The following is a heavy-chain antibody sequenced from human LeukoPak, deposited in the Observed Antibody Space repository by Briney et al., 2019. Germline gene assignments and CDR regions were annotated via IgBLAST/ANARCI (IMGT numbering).Heavy chain of an antibody. J-gene: IGHJ5*01. CDR1: GFTFSTYA. V-gene: IGHV3-30-3*01. CDR3: VRDWDHFDFDS. D-gene: IGHD3-9*01. CDR2: ISYDGSNK. Sequence: GTSLRLSCAASGFTFSTYAIHWVRQAPGKGLEWVAVISYDGSNKFYADSVKGRFTISRDNAKNTLYLQMKSLRAEDTAVYYCVRDWDHFDFDSWGQGTLVTVSS.